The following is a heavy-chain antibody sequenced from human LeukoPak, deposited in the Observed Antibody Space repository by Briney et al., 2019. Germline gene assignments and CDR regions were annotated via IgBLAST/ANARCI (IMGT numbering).Heavy chain of an antibody. Sequence: PGGSLRLSCAASGFTFSSYAMSWVRQAPGKGLEWVSAISGSGGSTYYADSVKGRFTISRDNSKNTLYLQMNSLRAEDTAVYYCARDTRPGDYYYYGMDVWGQGTTVTVSS. CDR2: ISGSGGST. CDR3: ARDTRPGDYYYYGMDV. J-gene: IGHJ6*02. CDR1: GFTFSSYA. D-gene: IGHD2-2*01. V-gene: IGHV3-23*01.